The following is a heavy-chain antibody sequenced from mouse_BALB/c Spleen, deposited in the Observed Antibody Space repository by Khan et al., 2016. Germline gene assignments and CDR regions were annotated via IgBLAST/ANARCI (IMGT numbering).Heavy chain of an antibody. J-gene: IGHJ2*01. CDR3: ARTLLRLYYFDY. Sequence: EVKLLESGPGLVKPSQSLSLTCTVTDYSITSDYAWNWIRQFPGNKLEWMGYISYSGSTSYNPSLKSRISITRDTSKNQFFLQLNSVTTEDTATYYCARTLLRLYYFDYWGQGTTLTVSS. V-gene: IGHV3-2*02. D-gene: IGHD1-2*01. CDR2: ISYSGST. CDR1: DYSITSDYA.